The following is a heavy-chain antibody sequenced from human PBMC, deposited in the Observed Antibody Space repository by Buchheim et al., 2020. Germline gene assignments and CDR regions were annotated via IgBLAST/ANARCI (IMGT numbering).Heavy chain of an antibody. D-gene: IGHD5-24*01. Sequence: QVQLQESGPGLVKPSQTLSLTCTVSGGSISSGSYYWSWIRQPAGKGLEWIGRIYTSGSTNYNPSLKSRVTISVDTSKNQFSLKLSSVTAADTAVYYCATEKKLRDGYNFFDYWGQGTL. CDR1: GGSISSGSYY. CDR3: ATEKKLRDGYNFFDY. CDR2: IYTSGST. V-gene: IGHV4-61*02. J-gene: IGHJ4*02.